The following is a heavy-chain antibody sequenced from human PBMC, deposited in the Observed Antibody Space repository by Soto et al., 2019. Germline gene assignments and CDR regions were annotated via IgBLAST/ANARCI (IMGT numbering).Heavy chain of an antibody. J-gene: IGHJ4*02. CDR1: GGAFNGYY. V-gene: IGHV4-34*01. D-gene: IGHD3-10*01. CDR3: AIAGAALVRGSIGGFDY. CDR2: INHSGTV. Sequence: QVHLQQWGAGLLKPSETLSLTCAVNGGAFNGYYWTWIRQSPGKGLQWIGEINHSGTVDYNPSVKIPVTFSIATSKNQFSLTLTSVPAADTAVYYCAIAGAALVRGSIGGFDYWGQGTLVTVSS.